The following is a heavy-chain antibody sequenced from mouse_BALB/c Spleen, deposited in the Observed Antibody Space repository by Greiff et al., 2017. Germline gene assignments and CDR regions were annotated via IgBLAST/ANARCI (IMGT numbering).Heavy chain of an antibody. V-gene: IGHV1S81*02. CDR3: TRGGNYYRLDY. Sequence: VQLQQSGADLVKPGASVTLSCKASGYTFTSYYMYWVKQRPGQGLEWIGEINPSNGGTNFNEKFKSKATLTVDKSSSTAYMQLSSLTSEDSAVYYCTRGGNYYRLDYWGQGTTLTVSS. J-gene: IGHJ2*01. D-gene: IGHD2-12*01. CDR1: GYTFTSYY. CDR2: INPSNGGT.